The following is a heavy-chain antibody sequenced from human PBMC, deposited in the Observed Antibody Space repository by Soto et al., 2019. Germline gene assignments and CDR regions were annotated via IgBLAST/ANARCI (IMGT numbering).Heavy chain of an antibody. CDR2: IGPETGAT. CDR1: GYTFTGHY. V-gene: IGHV1-2*02. CDR3: GRGRSGQIVVFH. J-gene: IGHJ4*02. D-gene: IGHD1-26*01. Sequence: ASVKVSCKASGYTFTGHYIHWVRQAPEQGPEWMGEIGPETGATRYAQKFQGRVTMTRDMSITTVYMELNNLSPDDTAVYYCGRGRSGQIVVFHWGQGTPVTVSS.